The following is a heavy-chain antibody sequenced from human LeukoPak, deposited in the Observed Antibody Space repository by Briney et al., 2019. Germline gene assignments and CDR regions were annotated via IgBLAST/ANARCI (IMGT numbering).Heavy chain of an antibody. V-gene: IGHV3-48*03. D-gene: IGHD4-23*01. Sequence: GGSLRLSCAASGFTFSSYEMNWVRQAPGKGLEWVSYISSSGSTIYYADSVKGRFTISRDNAKNSLYLQMNSLRAEDTAVYYCARIFSGGGPRWFDDLDMWGQGTMVTVSS. CDR1: GFTFSSYE. J-gene: IGHJ3*02. CDR3: ARIFSGGGPRWFDDLDM. CDR2: ISSSGSTI.